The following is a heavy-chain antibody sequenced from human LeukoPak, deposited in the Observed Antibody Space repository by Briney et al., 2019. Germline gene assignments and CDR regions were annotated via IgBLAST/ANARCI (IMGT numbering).Heavy chain of an antibody. D-gene: IGHD6-6*01. V-gene: IGHV3-48*01. CDR1: GFTFSSYS. J-gene: IGHJ4*02. CDR2: ISSSSSTI. CDR3: ATKQLEDY. Sequence: GGSLRLSCAASGFTFSSYSMNWVRQAPGKGLEWVSYISSSSSTIYYADSVKGRFTISRDNAKNSLYLQMYSLRAEDTAVYYCATKQLEDYWGQGTLVTVSS.